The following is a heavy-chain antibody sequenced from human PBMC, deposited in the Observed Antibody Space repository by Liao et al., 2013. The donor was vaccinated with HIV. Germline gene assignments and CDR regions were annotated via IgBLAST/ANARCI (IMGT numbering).Heavy chain of an antibody. D-gene: IGHD3-3*01. V-gene: IGHV4-34*01. J-gene: IGHJ2*01. CDR3: ARVAGRHITIFEIWRNPGHLDV. CDR1: GGSFSGYY. Sequence: QVQLQQWGAGLLKPSETLSLTCAVYGGSFSGYYWSWIRQPPGKGLEWIGEINHSGSTNYNPSLKSRVTISVDTSKNQFSLKLSSVTAADTAVYYCARVAGRHITIFEIWRNPGHLDVWGRGTPVTVSS. CDR2: INHSGST.